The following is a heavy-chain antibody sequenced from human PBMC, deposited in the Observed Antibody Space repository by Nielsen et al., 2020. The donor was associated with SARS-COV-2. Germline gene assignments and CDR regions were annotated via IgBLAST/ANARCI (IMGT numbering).Heavy chain of an antibody. Sequence: SETLSLTCAVYGGSFSGYYWSWIRQPPGKGLEWIGEINHSGSTNYNPSLKSRVTISVDTSKNQFSLKLSSVTAADTAVYYCARGLRLSCSIVVVTAIEGPFDYWGQGTLGTVSS. V-gene: IGHV4-34*01. D-gene: IGHD2-21*02. CDR1: GGSFSGYY. CDR2: INHSGST. J-gene: IGHJ4*02. CDR3: ARGLRLSCSIVVVTAIEGPFDY.